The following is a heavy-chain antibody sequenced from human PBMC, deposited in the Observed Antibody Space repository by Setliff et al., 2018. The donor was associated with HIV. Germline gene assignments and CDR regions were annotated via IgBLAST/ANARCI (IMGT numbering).Heavy chain of an antibody. V-gene: IGHV3-74*01. CDR3: ARVYDGDFHDAFDI. CDR2: INTDGSVT. J-gene: IGHJ3*02. Sequence: GGSLRLSCAASGFTFSSYWMHWVRQAPGKGLVWVSRINTDGSVTSYADSVRGRFTVSRDNPNNALYLQMNSLTAEDTALYYCARVYDGDFHDAFDIWGQGTMVTVSS. D-gene: IGHD4-17*01. CDR1: GFTFSSYW.